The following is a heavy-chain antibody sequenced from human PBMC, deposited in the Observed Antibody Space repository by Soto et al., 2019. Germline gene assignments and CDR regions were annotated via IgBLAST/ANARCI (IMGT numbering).Heavy chain of an antibody. CDR3: ARRSSSARFDY. CDR1: GFTFSNYA. CDR2: ISGSGDST. V-gene: IGHV3-23*01. Sequence: GSLRLSCAASGFTFSNYAMNWVRQAPGKGLEWVSVISGSGDSTYYADSVKGRFTISRDSSKNTLYLQMNSLRAEDTAVYYCARRSSSARFDYWGQGTLVTVSS. D-gene: IGHD6-6*01. J-gene: IGHJ4*02.